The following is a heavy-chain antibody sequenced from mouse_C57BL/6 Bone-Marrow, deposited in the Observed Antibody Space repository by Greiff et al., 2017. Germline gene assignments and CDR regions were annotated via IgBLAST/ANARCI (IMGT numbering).Heavy chain of an antibody. V-gene: IGHV1-74*01. J-gene: IGHJ2*01. CDR2: IHPSDSDT. CDR3: AIKYDYDGGGYFDY. D-gene: IGHD2-4*01. Sequence: VKQRPGQGLEWIGRIHPSDSDTNYNQKFKGKATLTVDKSSSTAYMQLSSLTSEDSAVYYCAIKYDYDGGGYFDYWGQGTTLTVSS.